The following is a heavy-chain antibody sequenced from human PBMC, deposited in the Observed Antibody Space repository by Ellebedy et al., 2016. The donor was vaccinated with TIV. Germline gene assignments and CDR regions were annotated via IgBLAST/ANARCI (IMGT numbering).Heavy chain of an antibody. J-gene: IGHJ3*02. V-gene: IGHV3-11*01. CDR3: ARDKRGSYAFDI. CDR1: GFTFSDHY. CDR2: ISSSGTVI. Sequence: PGGSLRLSCAASGFTFSDHYMNWIRQAPGEGLEWLSHISSSGTVIYNADSVKGRFTTSRDNAKNSLYLHMNSLRAEDTAVYYCARDKRGSYAFDIWGQGTLVTVSS. D-gene: IGHD3-10*01.